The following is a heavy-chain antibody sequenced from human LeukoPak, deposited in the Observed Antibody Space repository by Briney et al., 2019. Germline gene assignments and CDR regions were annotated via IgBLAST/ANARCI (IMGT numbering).Heavy chain of an antibody. D-gene: IGHD4-11*01. Sequence: LRLSCAASGFTLSNYAMNWVRQAPGKGLVWIGYIYHSGSTYYNPSLKSRVTISVDRSKNQFSLKLSSVTAADTAVYYCARDVTYYFDYWGQGTLVTVSS. V-gene: IGHV4-30-2*01. CDR1: GFTLSNYA. CDR3: ARDVTYYFDY. J-gene: IGHJ4*02. CDR2: IYHSGST.